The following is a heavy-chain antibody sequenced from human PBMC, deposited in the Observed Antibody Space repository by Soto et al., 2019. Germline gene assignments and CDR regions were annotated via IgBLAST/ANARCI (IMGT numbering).Heavy chain of an antibody. D-gene: IGHD3-10*01. V-gene: IGHV4-31*03. CDR2: ISYSGET. CDR1: GGSVSYAGYY. CDR3: ARAGDHDDHPLHP. Sequence: QVQLQESGPGLVKPSQTLSLTCSVSGGSVSYAGYYWNWIRQSPGKGLEWVGFISYSGETSYNPSLKSRVTISLDKSRNRVSLDLTSVTAADTAVFYCARAGDHDDHPLHPWGRGTLVTVSS. J-gene: IGHJ5*02.